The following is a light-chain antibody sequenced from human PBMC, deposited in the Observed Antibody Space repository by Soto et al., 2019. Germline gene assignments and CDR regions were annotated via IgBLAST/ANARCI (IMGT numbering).Light chain of an antibody. CDR3: QSYDSSLSGSV. CDR1: SSNIGAGYD. J-gene: IGLJ7*01. CDR2: DNS. V-gene: IGLV1-40*01. Sequence: QSVLTQPPSVSGAPGQRVTISCSGSSSNIGAGYDVHWYQQLPGTAPKLLIYDNSNRPSGVPDRFSGSKSGTSASLDITGRQAEDEADYYCQSYDSSLSGSVFGGGIQLTVL.